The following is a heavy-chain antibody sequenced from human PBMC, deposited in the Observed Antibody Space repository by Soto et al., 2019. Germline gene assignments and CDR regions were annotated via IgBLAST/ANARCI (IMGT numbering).Heavy chain of an antibody. J-gene: IGHJ4*02. Sequence: EVQLVESGGGLVKPGGSLRVSCAASGFTFREAWMNWVRQAPGKGLEWVGRIKSRTDGGTIENATPVKGRFIISRDHSKNTMYLQMDSLKTEDTAVYYCWGSAYWGQGTLVTVSS. D-gene: IGHD3-16*01. V-gene: IGHV3-15*07. CDR3: WGSAY. CDR2: IKSRTDGGTI. CDR1: GFTFREAW.